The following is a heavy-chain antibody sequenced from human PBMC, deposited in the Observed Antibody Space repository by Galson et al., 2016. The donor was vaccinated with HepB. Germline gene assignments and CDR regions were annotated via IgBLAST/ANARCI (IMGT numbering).Heavy chain of an antibody. D-gene: IGHD5-24*01. CDR2: IAYDGNKK. V-gene: IGHV3-30*14. J-gene: IGHJ4*02. Sequence: SLRLSCAASGFTFSLFAMHWVRQAPGKGLEWVGDIAYDGNKKHYADSVKGRFTISRDNSKNTLHLQMDSLRPEDTAVYYCAKEVDVAVEVGYFDLWGQGTLVTVSS. CDR3: AKEVDVAVEVGYFDL. CDR1: GFTFSLFA.